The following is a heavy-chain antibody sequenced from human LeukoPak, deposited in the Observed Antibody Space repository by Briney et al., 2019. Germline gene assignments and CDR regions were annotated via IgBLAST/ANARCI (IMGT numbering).Heavy chain of an antibody. CDR1: GGSISSGSYY. Sequence: PSQTLSLTCTVSGGSISSGSYYWRWIRQPAGKGLEWIGRIYTSGSTNYNPSLKSRVTISVDTSKNQFSLKLSSMTAADTAVYYCARVWKYYYDSSGYDTWGQGTLVTVSS. J-gene: IGHJ5*02. CDR2: IYTSGST. CDR3: ARVWKYYYDSSGYDT. D-gene: IGHD3-22*01. V-gene: IGHV4-61*02.